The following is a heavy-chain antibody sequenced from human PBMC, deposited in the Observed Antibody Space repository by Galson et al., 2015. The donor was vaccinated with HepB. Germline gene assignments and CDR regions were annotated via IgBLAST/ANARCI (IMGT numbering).Heavy chain of an antibody. J-gene: IGHJ4*02. D-gene: IGHD3-10*01. V-gene: IGHV3-23*01. CDR3: ARDLGVLQWIGEPSSYFDY. Sequence: SLRLSCAASGFTFAGYAMTWVRQAPGKGLEWVSAISGSGGSTYYADPEQGRFTISRDNSKNMLYLQMNSLRAEDTAVYYCARDLGVLQWIGEPSSYFDYWGQGTRVTVSS. CDR2: ISGSGGST. CDR1: GFTFAGYA.